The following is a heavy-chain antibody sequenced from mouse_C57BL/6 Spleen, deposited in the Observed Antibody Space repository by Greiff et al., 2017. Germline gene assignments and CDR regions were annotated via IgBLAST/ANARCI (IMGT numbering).Heavy chain of an antibody. V-gene: IGHV1-55*01. CDR3: ARRGAYSSSYDYYAMDY. CDR1: GYTFTSYW. D-gene: IGHD1-1*01. CDR2: IYPGSGST. J-gene: IGHJ4*01. Sequence: QVQLQQPGAELVKPGASVKMSCKASGYTFTSYWITWVKQRPGQGLEWIGDIYPGSGSTNYNEKFKGKATLTVDTSSTTAYMQLSSLTSEDSAVYYCARRGAYSSSYDYYAMDYWGQGTSVTVSS.